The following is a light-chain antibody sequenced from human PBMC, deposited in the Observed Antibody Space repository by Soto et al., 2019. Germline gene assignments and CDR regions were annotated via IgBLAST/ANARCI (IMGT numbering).Light chain of an antibody. CDR2: NAS. Sequence: EIVLTQSPATLSLSPGERATLSCRASQSVSSNLAWYQQKPGQAPRLLLFNASHRVTGIPARFSGSGSGTDFTLTISSLEPEDFAVYYCQQRSNWPTFGQGTRLEIK. CDR3: QQRSNWPT. J-gene: IGKJ5*01. V-gene: IGKV3-11*01. CDR1: QSVSSN.